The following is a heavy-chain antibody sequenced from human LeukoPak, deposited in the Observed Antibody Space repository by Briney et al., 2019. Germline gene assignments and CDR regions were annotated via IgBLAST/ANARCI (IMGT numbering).Heavy chain of an antibody. D-gene: IGHD3-3*01. CDR3: AARAGEWLLTVGTYAFDI. J-gene: IGHJ3*02. V-gene: IGHV4-4*07. Sequence: PSETLSLTCTVSGGSISSYYWSWIRQPAGKGLEWIGRIYTSGSTNYNPSLKSRVTMSVDTSKNQFSLKLSSVTAADTAVYYRAARAGEWLLTVGTYAFDIWGQGTMVTVSS. CDR2: IYTSGST. CDR1: GGSISSYY.